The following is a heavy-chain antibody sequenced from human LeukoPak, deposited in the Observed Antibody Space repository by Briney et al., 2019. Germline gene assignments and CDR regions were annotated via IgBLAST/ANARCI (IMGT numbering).Heavy chain of an antibody. CDR1: GFTFSSYA. V-gene: IGHV3-23*01. Sequence: PGGSLRLSCAASGFTFSSYALSWVRQAPGKGLEWVSAVDGRGSSTYYADSVKGRFTISRDNAKNTLYLQMNSLRAEDTAEYYCAKDLSGSGSYCPLDYWGQGTLVTVSS. CDR3: AKDLSGSGSYCPLDY. J-gene: IGHJ4*02. D-gene: IGHD3-10*01. CDR2: VDGRGSST.